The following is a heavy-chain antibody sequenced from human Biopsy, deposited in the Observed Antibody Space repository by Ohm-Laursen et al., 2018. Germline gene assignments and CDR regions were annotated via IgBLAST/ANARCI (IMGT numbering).Heavy chain of an antibody. Sequence: GTLSLTCTVSGGPIDSYYWSWIRQPPGKALEWIGYIYFTGRTSYNPSLKSRVTMSVNTSKKQFSLRLSSVTAADTAMYYCAAYYYDSSGYFYAFHYWGQGTLVTVSS. CDR2: IYFTGRT. V-gene: IGHV4-59*12. CDR3: AAYYYDSSGYFYAFHY. J-gene: IGHJ4*02. D-gene: IGHD3-22*01. CDR1: GGPIDSYY.